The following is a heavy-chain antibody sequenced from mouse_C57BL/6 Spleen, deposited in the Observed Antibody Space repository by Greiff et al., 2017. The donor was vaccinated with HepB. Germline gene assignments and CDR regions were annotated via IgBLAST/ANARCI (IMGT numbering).Heavy chain of an antibody. CDR1: GYSFPSYY. J-gene: IGHJ2*01. Sequence: QVQLQQSGPELVKPGASVKISCKASGYSFPSYYIHWVKQRPGQGLEWIGWIYPGSGNTKYNEKFKGKATLTADTSSSTAYMQLSSLTSEDSAVYYCRGDPFDYWGQGTTLTVSS. CDR2: IYPGSGNT. CDR3: RGDPFDY. V-gene: IGHV1-66*01.